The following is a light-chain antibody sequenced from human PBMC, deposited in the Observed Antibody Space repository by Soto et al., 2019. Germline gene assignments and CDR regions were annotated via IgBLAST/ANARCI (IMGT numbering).Light chain of an antibody. CDR2: DVN. J-gene: IGLJ1*01. V-gene: IGLV2-14*03. CDR3: SSYSSSNTLYV. Sequence: QSALTQPASVSGSPGQSITISCTGTTRDVGDYNYVSWYQQQPGKAPKLMIYDVNNRPSGVSNRFSGSKSGTTASLTISGLKAEDEADYYCSSYSSSNTLYVFGTGTKVTVL. CDR1: TRDVGDYNY.